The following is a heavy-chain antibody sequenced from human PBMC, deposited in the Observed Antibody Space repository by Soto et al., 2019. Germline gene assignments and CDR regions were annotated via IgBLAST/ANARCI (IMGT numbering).Heavy chain of an antibody. D-gene: IGHD2-2*01. Sequence: GGSLRLSCAASGFTFSWYAMHWVRQAPGKGLEWVAFISYDGSNKYYADSVEGRFTISRDNSKNTLYLQMNSLRAEDTAVYYCARVVPAAMYYYYGMDVWGQGTTVTVSS. J-gene: IGHJ6*02. CDR2: ISYDGSNK. CDR1: GFTFSWYA. V-gene: IGHV3-30*03. CDR3: ARVVPAAMYYYYGMDV.